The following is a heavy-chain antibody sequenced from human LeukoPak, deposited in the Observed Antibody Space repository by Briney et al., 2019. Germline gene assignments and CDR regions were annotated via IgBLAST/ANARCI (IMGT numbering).Heavy chain of an antibody. D-gene: IGHD3-3*01. CDR2: ISNSVSNI. Sequence: GGSLRLSCAASGFTFRDYFMTWLRPAPGKGLAWVAYISNSVSNIRYADSVKGPFTISRDNAKNSLYLQMNILRGEDTAVYYCARVAYDFWSGPDYWGQGTLVTLSS. V-gene: IGHV3-11*04. J-gene: IGHJ4*02. CDR1: GFTFRDYF. CDR3: ARVAYDFWSGPDY.